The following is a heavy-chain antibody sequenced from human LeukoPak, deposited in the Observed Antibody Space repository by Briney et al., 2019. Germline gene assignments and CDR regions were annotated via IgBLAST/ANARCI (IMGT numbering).Heavy chain of an antibody. CDR3: AKVAGYCSSTSCLNYFDY. D-gene: IGHD2-2*01. CDR2: ISRDGGNK. V-gene: IGHV3-43*02. CDR1: GFTFHEHD. Sequence: PGGSLRLSCAASGFTFHEHDMHWVRQAPGKGLEWVSLISRDGGNKHYADSVKGRLTISRDNSKNFLYLQMNSLRSEDTALYYCAKVAGYCSSTSCLNYFDYWGQGTLVTVSS. J-gene: IGHJ4*02.